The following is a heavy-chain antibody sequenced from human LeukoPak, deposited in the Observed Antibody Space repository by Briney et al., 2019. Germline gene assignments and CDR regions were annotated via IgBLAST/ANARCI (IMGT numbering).Heavy chain of an antibody. J-gene: IGHJ1*01. Sequence: PSETLSLTCTVSGGSISSSSYYWGWIRQPPGKGLEWIGSIYYSGSTYYNPSLKIRVTISVDTSKNQFSLKLSSVTAADTAVYYCARGDSTITPKYFQYWGQGTLVTVSS. CDR1: GGSISSSSYY. CDR3: ARGDSTITPKYFQY. V-gene: IGHV4-39*07. D-gene: IGHD4-23*01. CDR2: IYYSGST.